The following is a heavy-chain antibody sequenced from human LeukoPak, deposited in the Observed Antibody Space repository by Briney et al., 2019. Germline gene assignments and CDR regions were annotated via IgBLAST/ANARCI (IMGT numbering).Heavy chain of an antibody. D-gene: IGHD6-19*01. Sequence: SETLSLTCTVSVGSISSSSYYWGWIRQPPGKGLEWIGSIYYGGSTYYNPSLKSRVTISVDTSKNQFSLKLSSVTAADTAVYYCARDSSGLNYWGQGTLVTVSS. CDR3: ARDSSGLNY. J-gene: IGHJ4*02. CDR2: IYYGGST. CDR1: VGSISSSSYY. V-gene: IGHV4-39*02.